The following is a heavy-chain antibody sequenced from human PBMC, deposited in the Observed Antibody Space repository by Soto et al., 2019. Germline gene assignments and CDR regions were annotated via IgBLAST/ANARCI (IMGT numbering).Heavy chain of an antibody. J-gene: IGHJ4*02. CDR1: GFTFSSYA. V-gene: IGHV3-23*01. D-gene: IGHD1-26*01. CDR2: ISGSGGST. CDR3: AKAEGIVGAIRHFDY. Sequence: PGGSLRLSCAASGFTFSSYAMSWVRQAPGKGLEWVSAISGSGGSTYYADSVKGRFTISRDNSKNTLYLQMNSLRAEDTAVYYCAKAEGIVGAIRHFDYWGQGTLVTVSS.